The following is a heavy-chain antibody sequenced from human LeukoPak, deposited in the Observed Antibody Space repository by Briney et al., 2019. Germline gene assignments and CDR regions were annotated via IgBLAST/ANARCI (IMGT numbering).Heavy chain of an antibody. CDR1: GFSPSSYT. V-gene: IGHV3-23*01. CDR3: AKGRLPTGS. D-gene: IGHD1-1*01. Sequence: VGSPRLSRAAPGFSPSSYTMSWVRQAPGKRLWWVSEIGYSGDSIDNAGSVRGRFTISRANSKNSLYLQMNSLRTEDTAVYYCAKGRLPTGSWGHGALGSVSS. J-gene: IGHJ5*01. CDR2: IGYSGDSI.